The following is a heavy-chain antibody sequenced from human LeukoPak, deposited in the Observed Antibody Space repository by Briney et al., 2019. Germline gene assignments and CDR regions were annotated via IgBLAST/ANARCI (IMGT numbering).Heavy chain of an antibody. CDR3: ASSCGTIYRADVFDI. CDR2: IYSSGQT. CDR1: GGSITSGTYY. D-gene: IGHD1-1*01. V-gene: IGHV4-31*03. Sequence: SQTLSLTCTVSGGSITSGTYYWTWIRHHPGKGLEWIGYIYSSGQTRYNPSLRSRVTASVDTSKSQSSLTLSSVTAADTAVYFCASSCGTIYRADVFDIWGQGTMVTVSS. J-gene: IGHJ3*02.